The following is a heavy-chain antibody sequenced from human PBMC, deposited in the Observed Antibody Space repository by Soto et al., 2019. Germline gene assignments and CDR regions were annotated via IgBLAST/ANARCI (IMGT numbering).Heavy chain of an antibody. CDR1: GYTFTSYG. CDR2: ISAYNGNT. CDR3: ARGSSSTSCYYGYYYYYMDV. D-gene: IGHD2-2*01. V-gene: IGHV1-18*01. Sequence: QVQLVQSGAEVKKPGASVKVSCKASGYTFTSYGISWVRQAPGQGLEWMGWISAYNGNTNYAQKLQGTVTMTTATSTGTAYMELRSLRSDDTAVYYCARGSSSTSCYYGYYYYYMDVWGKGTTVTVSS. J-gene: IGHJ6*03.